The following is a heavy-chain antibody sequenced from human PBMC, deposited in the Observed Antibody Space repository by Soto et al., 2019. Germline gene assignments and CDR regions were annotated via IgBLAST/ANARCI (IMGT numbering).Heavy chain of an antibody. V-gene: IGHV1-8*01. CDR3: ARGAGIHPGNYYYYMDV. Sequence: ASVKVSCKASGDTFTSYDINWVRQATGQGLEWMGWMNPNSGNTGYAQKFQGRVTMTRNTSISTAYMELSSLRSEDTAVYYCARGAGIHPGNYYYYMDVWGKGTTVTVSS. CDR2: MNPNSGNT. J-gene: IGHJ6*03. CDR1: GDTFTSYD. D-gene: IGHD5-18*01.